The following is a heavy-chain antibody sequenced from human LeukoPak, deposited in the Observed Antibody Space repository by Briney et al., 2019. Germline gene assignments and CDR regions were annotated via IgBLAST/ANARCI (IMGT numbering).Heavy chain of an antibody. Sequence: SETLSLTCTVSGGSISSGSYYWTWIRQPAGKGLEWIGRIYTSGDTNYKPSLKSRVTISVDASKNQFSLRLGSVTAADTAVYYCAREESDWSSLGYYYHYMDVWGKGTTVTISS. CDR3: AREESDWSSLGYYYHYMDV. CDR2: IYTSGDT. J-gene: IGHJ6*03. D-gene: IGHD3-9*01. V-gene: IGHV4-61*02. CDR1: GGSISSGSYY.